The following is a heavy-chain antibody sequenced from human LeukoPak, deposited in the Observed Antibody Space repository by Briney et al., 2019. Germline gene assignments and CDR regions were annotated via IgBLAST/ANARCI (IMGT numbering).Heavy chain of an antibody. CDR1: GGSFSGYY. V-gene: IGHV4-34*01. CDR3: ARGLQTGEPPSVI. J-gene: IGHJ2*01. D-gene: IGHD7-27*01. Sequence: PSETLSLTCAVYGGSFSGYYWSWLRQPPGKGLEWIGEMNHSGSTNYNPSLKRRVTISVDRSKNQFSLKLRSVAAADTAVYYCARGLQTGEPPSVIWGRGTLVTVSS. CDR2: MNHSGST.